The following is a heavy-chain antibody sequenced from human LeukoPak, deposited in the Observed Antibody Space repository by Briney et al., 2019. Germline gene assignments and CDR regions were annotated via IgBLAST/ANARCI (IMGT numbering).Heavy chain of an antibody. J-gene: IGHJ4*02. CDR3: ARYSDSGWSFDY. Sequence: ASVKVSCKASGYTFTSYGISWLRQAPGLGLEWMGWISAYNGNTNYAQKLQGRVTMTTDTSTNTAYMELRSLRSDDTAVYYCARYSDSGWSFDYWGQGTLVTVSS. D-gene: IGHD6-19*01. V-gene: IGHV1-18*01. CDR2: ISAYNGNT. CDR1: GYTFTSYG.